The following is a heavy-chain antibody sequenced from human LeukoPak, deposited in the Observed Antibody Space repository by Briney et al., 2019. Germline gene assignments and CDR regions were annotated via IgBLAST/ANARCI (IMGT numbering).Heavy chain of an antibody. J-gene: IGHJ4*02. V-gene: IGHV3-30*18. CDR3: AKDGHPVVVIAATPDY. D-gene: IGHD2-15*01. CDR1: GFTFSSYG. Sequence: GGSLRLSCAASGFTFSSYGMHWVRQAPGKGLEWVAVISYDGSNKYYADSVKGRFTISRDNSKNTLYLQMNSLRAEDTAVYYCAKDGHPVVVIAATPDYWGQGTLVTVSS. CDR2: ISYDGSNK.